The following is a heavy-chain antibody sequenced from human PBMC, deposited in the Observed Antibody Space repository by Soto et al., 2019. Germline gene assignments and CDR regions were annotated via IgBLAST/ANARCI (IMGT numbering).Heavy chain of an antibody. Sequence: QVQLVQSGAEVKKPGSSVKVSCKASGDTDTNYVISWVRQAPGQGLEWMGGIFPKFGTTYSAQKLQGSVTISADESTSTVYLQLSSLRLDDTAVYYCEAEMTFGKLSVVWGQGTTVTVSS. V-gene: IGHV1-69*01. CDR2: IFPKFGTT. CDR1: GDTDTNYV. CDR3: EAEMTFGKLSVV. J-gene: IGHJ6*02. D-gene: IGHD3-16*02.